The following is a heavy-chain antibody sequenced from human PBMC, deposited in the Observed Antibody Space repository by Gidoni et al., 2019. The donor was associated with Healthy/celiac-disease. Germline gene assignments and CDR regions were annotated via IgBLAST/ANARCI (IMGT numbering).Heavy chain of an antibody. J-gene: IGHJ4*02. CDR2: IYYSGST. CDR1: GGSISSYY. CDR3: ARLKAWEPLYSFDY. V-gene: IGHV4-59*01. Sequence: QVQLQESGPGLVKPSETLSLTCTVSGGSISSYYWSWIRQPPGKGLEWIGYIYYSGSTNYNPSLKSRVTISVDTSKNQFSLKLSSVTAADTAVYYCARLKAWEPLYSFDYWGQGTLVTVSS. D-gene: IGHD1-26*01.